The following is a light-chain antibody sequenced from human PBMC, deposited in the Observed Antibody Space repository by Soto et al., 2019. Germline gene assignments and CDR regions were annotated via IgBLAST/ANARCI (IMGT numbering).Light chain of an antibody. J-gene: IGKJ5*01. CDR3: QQYYNWPRT. Sequence: EIVLTQSPATLSLSPGERATLSCRASQSVSSYLAWYQQKVGQAPRLLIYGASTRATGIPARFSGSGSGTEFTLTINSLQAEDCAVYYCQQYYNWPRTFGQGTRLEIK. CDR1: QSVSSY. CDR2: GAS. V-gene: IGKV3-15*01.